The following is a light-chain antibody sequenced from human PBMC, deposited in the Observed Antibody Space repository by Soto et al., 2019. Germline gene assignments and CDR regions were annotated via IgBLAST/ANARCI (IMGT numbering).Light chain of an antibody. CDR2: DIN. CDR3: ASWDTNLSALV. CDR1: KSNIGRNY. V-gene: IGLV1-51*01. Sequence: QSVLTQPPSVSAAPGQTVTISCSGSKSNIGRNYKVWYQQHPGTAPKLVIFDINKRPSGMVDRFSGSKSGTSAALGITGLQTGDEADYFCASWDTNLSALVFGGGTKLTVL. J-gene: IGLJ3*02.